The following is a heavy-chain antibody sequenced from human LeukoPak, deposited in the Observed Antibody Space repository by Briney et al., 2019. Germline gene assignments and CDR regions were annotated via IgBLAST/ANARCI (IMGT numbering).Heavy chain of an antibody. J-gene: IGHJ4*02. Sequence: GGSLRLSCAASGFTFSSYSMNWVRQAPGKGLEWVSSISSSSSYIYYADSVKGRFTISRDNAKNSLYLQMNSLRAEDTAVYYCARANFMVRGEAFDYWGQGTLVTVSS. D-gene: IGHD3-10*01. CDR1: GFTFSSYS. CDR3: ARANFMVRGEAFDY. CDR2: ISSSSSYI. V-gene: IGHV3-21*01.